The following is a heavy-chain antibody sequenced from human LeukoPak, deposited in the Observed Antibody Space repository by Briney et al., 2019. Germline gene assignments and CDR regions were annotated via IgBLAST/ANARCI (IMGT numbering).Heavy chain of an antibody. CDR1: GFTFGSYP. V-gene: IGHV3-74*01. D-gene: IGHD5-24*01. Sequence: GGSLRLSCAASGFTFGSYPMHWVRQGPGKGLEWVAKVNSDGSTTIYADSVGGRFSISRDNAKNTLYLQMDRLIAEDTDKYYCARDGWLAPGTAYLDSWGQGTPVTVSS. CDR2: VNSDGSTT. CDR3: ARDGWLAPGTAYLDS. J-gene: IGHJ4*02.